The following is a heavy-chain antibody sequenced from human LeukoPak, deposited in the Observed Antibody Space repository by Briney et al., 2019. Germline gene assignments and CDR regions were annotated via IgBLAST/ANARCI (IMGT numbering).Heavy chain of an antibody. Sequence: GGSLRLSCAASGFSFSVYWMHWVRQAPGKGPVWVSRIKTDGSITDYADSVKGRFTISRDNAKNSLYLQMNSLRAEDTAVYYCARDGCSGGSCYYFDYWGQGTLVTVSS. CDR1: GFSFSVYW. J-gene: IGHJ4*02. CDR3: ARDGCSGGSCYYFDY. D-gene: IGHD2-15*01. V-gene: IGHV3-74*01. CDR2: IKTDGSIT.